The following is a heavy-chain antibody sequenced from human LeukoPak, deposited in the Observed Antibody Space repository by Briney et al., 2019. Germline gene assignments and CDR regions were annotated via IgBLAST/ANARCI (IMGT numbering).Heavy chain of an antibody. CDR3: ARTVVVVVGASDYFDY. D-gene: IGHD2-2*01. CDR2: IRQDGGVK. CDR1: GFIFRNYA. J-gene: IGHJ4*02. V-gene: IGHV3-7*03. Sequence: GGSLRLSCAASGFIFRNYAMSWVRQAPGKGLEWVANIRQDGGVKYYMDSAKGRFTLSRDNAKSSLYLQMNSLRVEDTAMYFCARTVVVVVGASDYFDYWGQGTLVTVSS.